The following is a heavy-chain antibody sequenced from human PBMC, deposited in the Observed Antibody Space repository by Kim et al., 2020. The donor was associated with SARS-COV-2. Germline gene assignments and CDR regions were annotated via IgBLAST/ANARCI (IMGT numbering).Heavy chain of an antibody. V-gene: IGHV3-21*01. D-gene: IGHD5-18*01. J-gene: IGHJ4*02. Sequence: ADSVKGRFTISRANAKNSLYLQMNSLRPGDTAVYYGARIAYSYGISYFDLWGQGTLVTVSS. CDR3: ARIAYSYGISYFDL.